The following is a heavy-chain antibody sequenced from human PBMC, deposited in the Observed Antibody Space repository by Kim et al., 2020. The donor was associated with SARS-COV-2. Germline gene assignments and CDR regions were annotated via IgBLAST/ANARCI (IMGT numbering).Heavy chain of an antibody. Sequence: GGSLRLSCAASGFTFSKYGMRWVRQAPGKGLEWVSSIDASGHLTNYADSVQGRFTISRDNSKNTVYLQMDSLRVEDTATYFCARVIAVPSGPPYYMDVWGKGTMVTVSS. CDR3: ARVIAVPSGPPYYMDV. CDR1: GFTFSKYG. J-gene: IGHJ6*03. V-gene: IGHV3-23*01. CDR2: IDASGHLT. D-gene: IGHD2-2*01.